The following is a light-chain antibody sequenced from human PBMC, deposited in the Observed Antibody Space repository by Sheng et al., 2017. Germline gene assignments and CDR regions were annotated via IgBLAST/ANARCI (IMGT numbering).Light chain of an antibody. CDR2: RNH. Sequence: QSVLIQPPSASGTPGQRVTISCSGSSSNIGGNYVHWYQQLPGTAPKLLIYRNHQRPSAVPDRFSGSKSGTSASLAISGLRSDDEADYYCAAWDDSLSGWVFGGGTKLTVL. CDR3: AAWDDSLSGWV. V-gene: IGLV1-47*01. CDR1: SSNIGGNY. J-gene: IGLJ3*02.